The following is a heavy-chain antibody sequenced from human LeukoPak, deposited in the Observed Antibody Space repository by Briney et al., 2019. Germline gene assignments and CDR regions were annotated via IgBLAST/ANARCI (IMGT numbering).Heavy chain of an antibody. Sequence: GSLRLSCAASGFTFSSYWMHWVRQAPGKGLVGVSRIHSDGSSTSYADSVRGRFTISRDDAKSTLYLQMNSLRAEDTAVYYCARSGWPYYFDYWGQGTLVTVSS. V-gene: IGHV3-74*01. D-gene: IGHD3-22*01. CDR2: IHSDGSST. J-gene: IGHJ4*02. CDR1: GFTFSSYW. CDR3: ARSGWPYYFDY.